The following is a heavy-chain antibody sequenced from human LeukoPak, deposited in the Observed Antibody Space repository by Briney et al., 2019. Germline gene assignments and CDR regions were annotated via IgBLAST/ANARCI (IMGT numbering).Heavy chain of an antibody. Sequence: GGSLRLSCAASGFTFSTYWMNWVRQAPGKGLEWVANIKQDGSEQYYVDSVKGRFTISRDNAKNSLYLQMNSLRAEDTAVYYCASAPWNDNFFDXXGQGTLVTVSS. V-gene: IGHV3-7*01. CDR3: ASAPWNDNFFDX. D-gene: IGHD1-1*01. CDR2: IKQDGSEQ. CDR1: GFTFSTYW. J-gene: IGHJ4*02.